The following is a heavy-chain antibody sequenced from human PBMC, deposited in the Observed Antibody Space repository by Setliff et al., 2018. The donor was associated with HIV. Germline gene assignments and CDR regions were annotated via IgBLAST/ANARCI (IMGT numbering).Heavy chain of an antibody. CDR3: ARAPTGVTNAFDI. J-gene: IGHJ3*02. V-gene: IGHV4-61*09. CDR2: IYTSGST. D-gene: IGHD3-10*01. CDR1: GGSISSGGYY. Sequence: SETLSLTCTVSGGSISSGGYYWSWIRQPAGKGLEWIGHIYTSGSTKYNPSLKGRVTISVDTSKNQFSLNLSSVTAADTAFYYCARAPTGVTNAFDIWGQGTMVTVSS.